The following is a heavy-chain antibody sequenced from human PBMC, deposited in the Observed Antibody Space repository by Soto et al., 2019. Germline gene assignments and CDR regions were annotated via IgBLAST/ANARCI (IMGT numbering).Heavy chain of an antibody. CDR3: VRDRGSEISLKWLDY. Sequence: QVQLVQSGAELKRPGASVKVACQASGFSFSAHGITWVRQAPGQGLEWMGWISASNENTRYAPGLQGRVTLTSDTPTGTAYMGVRSLSPDDAAVYYCVRDRGSEISLKWLDYWAQGPLVTVPS. J-gene: IGHJ4*02. D-gene: IGHD6-19*01. CDR2: ISASNENT. CDR1: GFSFSAHG. V-gene: IGHV1-18*01.